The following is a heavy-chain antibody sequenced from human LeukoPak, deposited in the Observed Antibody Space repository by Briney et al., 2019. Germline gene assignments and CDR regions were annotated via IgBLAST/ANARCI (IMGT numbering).Heavy chain of an antibody. CDR3: ATYYCSTTSCYPYFFNY. J-gene: IGHJ4*02. CDR2: INPDNGNT. V-gene: IGHV1-18*01. Sequence: ASVKVSCKASGYPFTRYGISWVRQAPGQGLEWMGWINPDNGNTKYAQKFQGRVTMTTDTSTSTAHMELRSLRSDDTAVYYCATYYCSTTSCYPYFFNYWGQGTLVTVSS. D-gene: IGHD2-2*01. CDR1: GYPFTRYG.